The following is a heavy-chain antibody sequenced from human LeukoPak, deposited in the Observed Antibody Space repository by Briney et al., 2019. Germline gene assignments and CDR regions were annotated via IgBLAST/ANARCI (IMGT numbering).Heavy chain of an antibody. CDR3: ARSGRIQLWLKGGNWFDP. J-gene: IGHJ5*02. Sequence: KSSETPSLTCAVYGGSFSGYYWSWIRQPPGKGLEWIGEINHSGSTNYNPSLKSRVTISVDTSKNQFSLKLSSVTAADTAVYYCARSGRIQLWLKGGNWFDPWGQGTLVTVSS. CDR2: INHSGST. CDR1: GGSFSGYY. D-gene: IGHD5-18*01. V-gene: IGHV4-34*01.